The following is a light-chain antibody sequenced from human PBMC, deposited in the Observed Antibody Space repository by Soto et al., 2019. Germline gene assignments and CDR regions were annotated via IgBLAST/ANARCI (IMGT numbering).Light chain of an antibody. V-gene: IGKV1-39*01. CDR3: QQSYSTHHWT. CDR1: QSISSY. CDR2: ASS. J-gene: IGKJ1*01. Sequence: DIQMTQFPSSLSASVGDRGSITSRASQSISSYLTWYQQTPRKAPKLLIYASSSLQSGVPSRFSGSASGTDFSLTIRSLQPEDFANYYCQQSYSTHHWTFGQGTKVDIK.